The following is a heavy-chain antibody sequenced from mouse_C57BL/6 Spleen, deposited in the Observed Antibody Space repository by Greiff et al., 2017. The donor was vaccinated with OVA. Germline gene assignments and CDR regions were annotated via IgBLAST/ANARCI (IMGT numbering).Heavy chain of an antibody. CDR3: ASLATGLGFAY. CDR2: IWGVGST. J-gene: IGHJ3*01. V-gene: IGHV2-6*01. Sequence: LQESGPGLVAPSQSLSITCTVSGFSLTSYGVDWVRQSPGKGLEWLGVIWGVGSTNYNSALKSRLSISKDNSKSQVFLKMNSLQTDDTAMYYCASLATGLGFAYWGQGTLVTVSA. CDR1: GFSLTSYG. D-gene: IGHD1-1*01.